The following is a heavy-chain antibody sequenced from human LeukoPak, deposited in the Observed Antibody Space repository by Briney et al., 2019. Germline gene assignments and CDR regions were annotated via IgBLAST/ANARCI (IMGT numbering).Heavy chain of an antibody. D-gene: IGHD6-13*01. J-gene: IGHJ4*02. V-gene: IGHV3-23*01. Sequence: GGSLRLSCAASGFTFTSHGMNWVRQAPGKGLEWVSGISGRGDITYYVDSVKGRFTISRDNSKNTLYLQMNSLRAEDTAVYYCAKLVNKQLPMDYWGQGTLVTVSS. CDR3: AKLVNKQLPMDY. CDR1: GFTFTSHG. CDR2: ISGRGDIT.